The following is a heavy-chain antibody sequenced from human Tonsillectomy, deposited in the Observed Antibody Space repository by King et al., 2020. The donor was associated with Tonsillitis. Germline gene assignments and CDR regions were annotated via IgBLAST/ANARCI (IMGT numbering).Heavy chain of an antibody. CDR1: GGAFSGYY. CDR3: ARGGGTIFGVIVADSYYYYMDV. J-gene: IGHJ6*03. V-gene: IGHV4-34*01. D-gene: IGHD3-3*01. Sequence: VQLQQWGARLLKPSETLSLTCAVYGGAFSGYYWTWIRQPPGKGLEWIGEINHSGSTNYNPSLKSRVTISVDTSKSQFSLTLGSVTAADTAVYYCARGGGTIFGVIVADSYYYYMDVWGKGTTVTVSS. CDR2: INHSGST.